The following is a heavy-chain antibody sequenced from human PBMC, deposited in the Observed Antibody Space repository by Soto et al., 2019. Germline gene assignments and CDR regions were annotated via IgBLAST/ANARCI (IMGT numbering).Heavy chain of an antibody. CDR2: IYYSGST. V-gene: IGHV4-31*03. CDR1: GGSISSGGYY. CDR3: ARGVAARGREGDWFDP. Sequence: SETLSLTCTVSGGSISSGGYYWSWIRQHPGKGLEWIGYIYYSGSTYYNPSLKSRVTISVDTSKNQFSLKLSSVTAADTAVYYCARGVAARGREGDWFDPWGQGTLVTVSS. D-gene: IGHD6-6*01. J-gene: IGHJ5*02.